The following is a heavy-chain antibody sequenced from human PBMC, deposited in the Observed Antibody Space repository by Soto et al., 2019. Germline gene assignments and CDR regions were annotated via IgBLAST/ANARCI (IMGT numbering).Heavy chain of an antibody. J-gene: IGHJ4*02. CDR3: AGRIGSPDVYLDL. CDR1: GYTFTGYG. V-gene: IGHV1-18*01. Sequence: QVQLVQSGTEVKRPGASVKVSCKASGYTFTGYGISWVRQAPGQGLEWMGRINAYNDNTDYAQKFQGRVTLTTDTSTSTADMGLRTLRSDDTAVYYCAGRIGSPDVYLDLWGQGTLVTVSS. CDR2: INAYNDNT.